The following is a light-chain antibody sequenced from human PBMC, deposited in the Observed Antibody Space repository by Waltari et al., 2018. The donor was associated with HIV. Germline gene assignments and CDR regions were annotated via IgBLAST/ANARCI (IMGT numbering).Light chain of an antibody. CDR1: SSNIGAGYD. V-gene: IGLV1-40*01. CDR2: DTK. Sequence: QSVLTQPPSVSGAPGQRVTIACTGGSSNIGAGYDVHWYRKFPGTAPKLLIYDTKKRPQGVPDRCSGSKSGTSAALAITGLQAEDEADYYCQSFDSSLSAVIFGGGTKLTVL. J-gene: IGLJ2*01. CDR3: QSFDSSLSAVI.